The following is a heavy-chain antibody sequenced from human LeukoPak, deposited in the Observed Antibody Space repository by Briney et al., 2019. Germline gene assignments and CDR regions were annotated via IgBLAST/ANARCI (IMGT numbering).Heavy chain of an antibody. Sequence: GGSLRLSCSASGFTFSAYWMTWVRQAPGQGLEWVANIKEDGTEKNYVDSVKGRFTISRDNAKNSMHLQMNSLRAEDTAVYYCARAVMTTVTAFDIWGQGTMVTVSS. V-gene: IGHV3-7*01. J-gene: IGHJ3*02. CDR2: IKEDGTEK. CDR1: GFTFSAYW. CDR3: ARAVMTTVTAFDI. D-gene: IGHD4-17*01.